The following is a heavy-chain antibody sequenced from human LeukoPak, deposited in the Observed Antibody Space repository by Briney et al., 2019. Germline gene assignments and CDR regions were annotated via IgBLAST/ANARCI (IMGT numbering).Heavy chain of an antibody. CDR2: IYYSGST. CDR1: GGSISSYY. D-gene: IGHD7-27*01. V-gene: IGHV4-59*12. CDR3: ATGVRPHCYCMDV. J-gene: IGHJ6*03. Sequence: PSETLSLTCTVSGGSISSYYWSWIRQPAGKGLEWIGYIYYSGSTNYNPSLKSRVSMSLDTSKNEFSLNLTSVTDADTAVYYCATGVRPHCYCMDVWGKGTTVTISS.